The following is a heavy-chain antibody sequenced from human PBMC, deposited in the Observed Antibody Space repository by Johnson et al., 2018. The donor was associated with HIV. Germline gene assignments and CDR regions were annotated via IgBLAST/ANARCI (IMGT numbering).Heavy chain of an antibody. V-gene: IGHV3-23*04. Sequence: VQLVESGGGVVQPGGSLRLSCAASGFSFSSYGMNWVRQAPGKGLEWLSGISGSGGSTYYADSVKGRFTISRDNAKNSVYLQMNSLRAEDTAVYYCARELGGSSMPFGAFDIWGQGTLVTVSS. J-gene: IGHJ3*02. CDR3: ARELGGSSMPFGAFDI. D-gene: IGHD6-13*01. CDR2: ISGSGGST. CDR1: GFSFSSYG.